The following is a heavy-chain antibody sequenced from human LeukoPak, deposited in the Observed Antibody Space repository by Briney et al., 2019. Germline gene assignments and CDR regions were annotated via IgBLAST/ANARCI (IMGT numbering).Heavy chain of an antibody. Sequence: GGSLRLSCAASGFTFSGSAMHWVRQAPGKGLEWVAFIRYDGSNKYYADSVKGRFTISRDNSKNTLYLQMNSLRAEDTAVYYCAKDRGLTNEVSWFDPWDQGTLVTVSS. V-gene: IGHV3-30*02. CDR2: IRYDGSNK. CDR1: GFTFSGSA. D-gene: IGHD3-10*01. CDR3: AKDRGLTNEVSWFDP. J-gene: IGHJ5*02.